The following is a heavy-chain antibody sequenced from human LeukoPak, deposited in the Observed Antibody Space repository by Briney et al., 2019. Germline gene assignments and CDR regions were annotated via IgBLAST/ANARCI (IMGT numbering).Heavy chain of an antibody. J-gene: IGHJ4*02. Sequence: GESLKISCKGSGYSFTSYWIGWVRQMPGKGLEWTGIIYPGDSDTRYSPSFQGQVTISADKSISTAYLQWSSLKASDTAMYYCARLGKYYYGSGSYLVYFDYWGQGTLVTVSS. D-gene: IGHD3-10*01. CDR1: GYSFTSYW. CDR2: IYPGDSDT. CDR3: ARLGKYYYGSGSYLVYFDY. V-gene: IGHV5-51*01.